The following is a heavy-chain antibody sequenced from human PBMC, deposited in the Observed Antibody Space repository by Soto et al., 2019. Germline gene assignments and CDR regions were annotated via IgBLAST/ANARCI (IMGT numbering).Heavy chain of an antibody. CDR3: AHRRGYHWRGYDSKDYFDY. Sequence: GSGPTLVNPTQTLTLTCTFSGFSLSTSGVGVGWIRQPPGKALEWLALIYWDDDKRYSPSLKSRLTITKDTSKNQVVLTMTNMDPVDTATYYCAHRRGYHWRGYDSKDYFDYWGQGTLVTVSS. CDR1: GFSLSTSGVG. J-gene: IGHJ4*02. CDR2: IYWDDDK. D-gene: IGHD5-12*01. V-gene: IGHV2-5*02.